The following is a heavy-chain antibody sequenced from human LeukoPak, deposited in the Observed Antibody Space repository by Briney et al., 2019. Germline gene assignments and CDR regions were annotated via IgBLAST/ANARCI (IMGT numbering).Heavy chain of an antibody. D-gene: IGHD1-26*01. CDR3: ARQSGSYYVDY. Sequence: SETLSLTCTVSGGSISSGSYYWSWIRQPAGKGLEWIGRIYTSGSTNYNPSLKSRVTMSVDTSKNQFSLKLSSVTAADTAVYYCARQSGSYYVDYWGQGTLVTVSS. J-gene: IGHJ4*02. CDR2: IYTSGST. V-gene: IGHV4-61*02. CDR1: GGSISSGSYY.